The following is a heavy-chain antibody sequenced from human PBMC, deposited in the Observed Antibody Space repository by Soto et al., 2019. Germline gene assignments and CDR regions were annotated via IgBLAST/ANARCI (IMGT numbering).Heavy chain of an antibody. Sequence: QVQLQESGPGLVKPSQTLSLTCTVSGGSISSGDCYWSWIRQSPGKGLEWIGYIYYSGSTYYNPSLKSRVTISVYTSQNQFSLKLSSVTAADSAVYYCARVSTEPPYYFEYWGQGTLVTVSS. J-gene: IGHJ4*02. CDR1: GGSISSGDCY. V-gene: IGHV4-30-4*01. CDR3: ARVSTEPPYYFEY. CDR2: IYYSGST.